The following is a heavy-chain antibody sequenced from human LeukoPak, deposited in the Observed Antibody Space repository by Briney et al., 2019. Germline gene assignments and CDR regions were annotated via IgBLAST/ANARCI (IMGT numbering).Heavy chain of an antibody. Sequence: GGSLRLSCAASGFTFTNYRMNWVRQAPGKGLEWVGRIKSKTDGGTTDYAAPVKGRFTISRDDSKNTLFLQMNSLKTEDTAVYYCTTVGTTSPIAEEFFDYWGQGTLVTVSS. V-gene: IGHV3-15*01. CDR3: TTVGTTSPIAEEFFDY. D-gene: IGHD1-26*01. J-gene: IGHJ4*02. CDR1: GFTFTNYR. CDR2: IKSKTDGGTT.